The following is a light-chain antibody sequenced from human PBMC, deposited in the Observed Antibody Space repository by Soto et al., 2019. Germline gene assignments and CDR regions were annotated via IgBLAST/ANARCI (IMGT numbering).Light chain of an antibody. CDR3: QSYDISLSVL. Sequence: QSVLTQPPSVSGAPGQRVTISCTGSSSNIGADFDVHWYQVLPGSAPKLLIYHNTNRPSGVPDRFSSSKSGTSASLAITGLQPEDEADYYCQSYDISLSVLFGGGTKLTVL. J-gene: IGLJ2*01. V-gene: IGLV1-40*01. CDR1: SSNIGADFD. CDR2: HNT.